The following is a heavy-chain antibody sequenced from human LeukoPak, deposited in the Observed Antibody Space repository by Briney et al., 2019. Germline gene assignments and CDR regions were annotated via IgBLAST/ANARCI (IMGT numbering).Heavy chain of an antibody. CDR3: ARHVPYDSSDYTLTY. J-gene: IGHJ4*02. V-gene: IGHV4-59*08. CDR1: GDSISNYF. CDR2: IYYSGST. D-gene: IGHD3-22*01. Sequence: PSETLSLTCTVSGDSISNYFWSWIRQPPGKELEYIGYIYYSGSTNYHPSLKSRVTISADTSKNQLSLKLNSVTAADTAVYYCARHVPYDSSDYTLTYWGQGTLVTVSS.